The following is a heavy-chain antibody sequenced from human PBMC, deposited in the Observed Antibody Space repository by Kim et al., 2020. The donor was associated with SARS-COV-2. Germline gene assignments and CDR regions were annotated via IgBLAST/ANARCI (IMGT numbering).Heavy chain of an antibody. J-gene: IGHJ4*02. Sequence: ASVKVSCKASGYTFTTYAMNWVRQAPGQGLEWMGWINTNTGNPTYAQGFTGRFVFSLDTSVSTAYLQISSLKAEDTAVYYCAREEVPVTVVPAASSYYWGQGTLVTVSS. CDR1: GYTFTTYA. CDR2: INTNTGNP. D-gene: IGHD2-2*01. V-gene: IGHV7-4-1*02. CDR3: AREEVPVTVVPAASSYY.